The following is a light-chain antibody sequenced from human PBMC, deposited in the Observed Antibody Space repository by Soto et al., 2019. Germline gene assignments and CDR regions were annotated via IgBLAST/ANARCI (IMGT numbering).Light chain of an antibody. Sequence: EIVMTQSPATLTVSPGERATLSCRASQRVASNLAWYQQKPGQAPRLLIYGASTRATGIPARFSGSGSGTEFTLAISSLQSEDFAVYYCQQYYDWWTFGQGTKVDIK. CDR3: QQYYDWWT. J-gene: IGKJ1*01. V-gene: IGKV3-15*01. CDR2: GAS. CDR1: QRVASN.